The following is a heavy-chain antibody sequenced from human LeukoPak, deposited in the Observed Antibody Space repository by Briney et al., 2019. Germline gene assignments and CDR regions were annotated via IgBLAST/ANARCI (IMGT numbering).Heavy chain of an antibody. Sequence: SETRSLTCTVSGYSISSGYYWGWIRRPPGKGLEWIGSIYHSGSTYYNPSLKSRVTISVDTSKNQFSLKLSSVTAADTAVYYCARDLAYCGGDCYSWGQGTLVTVSS. CDR1: GYSISSGYY. D-gene: IGHD2-21*01. V-gene: IGHV4-38-2*02. CDR3: ARDLAYCGGDCYS. J-gene: IGHJ5*02. CDR2: IYHSGST.